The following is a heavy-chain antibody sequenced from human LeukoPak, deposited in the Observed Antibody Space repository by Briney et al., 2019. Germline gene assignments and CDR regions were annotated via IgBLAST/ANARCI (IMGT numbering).Heavy chain of an antibody. Sequence: GRSLRLSCAASGFTFSSYGMNWVRQAPGKGLEWVSGIVPSGGTTYYADSVKGRFTVSRDNSKNTLYLQMNSLRAEDTAVYYCAKLLYYYDSSQPYWGQGTLVTVSS. V-gene: IGHV3-23*01. J-gene: IGHJ4*02. CDR2: IVPSGGTT. D-gene: IGHD3-22*01. CDR1: GFTFSSYG. CDR3: AKLLYYYDSSQPY.